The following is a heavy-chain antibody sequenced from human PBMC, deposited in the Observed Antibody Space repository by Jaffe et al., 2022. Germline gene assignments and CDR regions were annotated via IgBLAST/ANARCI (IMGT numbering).Heavy chain of an antibody. CDR1: GFTFGDYA. CDR3: TRDHIPSVPYCSGGSCYGDY. Sequence: EVQLVESGGGLVQPGRSLRLSCTASGFTFGDYAMSWFRQAPGKGLEWVGFIRSKISGGTTEYAASVRGRFSISRDDSKTIAYLQMNSLKTEDTAIYYCTRDHIPSVPYCSGGSCYGDYWGQGTLVTVSS. V-gene: IGHV3-49*03. D-gene: IGHD2-15*01. CDR2: IRSKISGGTT. J-gene: IGHJ4*02.